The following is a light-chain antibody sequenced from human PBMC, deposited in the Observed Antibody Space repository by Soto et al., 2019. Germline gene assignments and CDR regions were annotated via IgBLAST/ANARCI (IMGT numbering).Light chain of an antibody. CDR3: QQRSVWPIT. V-gene: IGKV3-11*01. CDR2: GAS. Sequence: VLTQSPATLSLSPGELATLSCRASENVSTFVDWYQQKPGQAPRLLIYGASNRATDIPARFSGSGSGTDFTLTVSSLEPEDFVLYFCQQRSVWPITFGQGTRWRL. CDR1: ENVSTF. J-gene: IGKJ5*01.